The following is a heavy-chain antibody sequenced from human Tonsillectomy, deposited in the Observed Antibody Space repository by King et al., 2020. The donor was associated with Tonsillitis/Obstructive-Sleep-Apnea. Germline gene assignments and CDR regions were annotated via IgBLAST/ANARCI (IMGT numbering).Heavy chain of an antibody. D-gene: IGHD2-2*01. CDR2: IIPIFGTA. J-gene: IGHJ5*02. CDR1: GGTFSSYA. Sequence: QLVPSGAEVKKPGSSVKVSCKASGGTFSSYAISWVRQAPGQGLAWMGGIIPIFGTANYAQKFQGRVTITADESTSTAYMELSSLRSEDTAVYYCARGYCSSTSCYNWFDPWGQGTLVTVSS. CDR3: ARGYCSSTSCYNWFDP. V-gene: IGHV1-69*01.